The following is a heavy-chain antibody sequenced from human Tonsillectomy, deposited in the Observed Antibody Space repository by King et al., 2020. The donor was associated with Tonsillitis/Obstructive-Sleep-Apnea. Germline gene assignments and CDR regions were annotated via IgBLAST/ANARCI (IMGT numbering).Heavy chain of an antibody. D-gene: IGHD3-10*01. CDR1: GFTFSNYW. CDR3: TREGRATDY. J-gene: IGHJ4*02. Sequence: DVQLVESGGGLVQPGGSLRLSCAASGFTFSNYWMSWVRQAPGKGLEWVAYIRQDGSDIYYVDSVKGRFTISRDNAKNSLYLQMDSLRVEDTAVYYCTREGRATDYWGQGTLVTVSS. V-gene: IGHV3-7*04. CDR2: IRQDGSDI.